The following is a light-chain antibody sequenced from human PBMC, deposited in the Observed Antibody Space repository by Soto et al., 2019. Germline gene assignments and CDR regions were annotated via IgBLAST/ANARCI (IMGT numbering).Light chain of an antibody. J-gene: IGKJ1*01. V-gene: IGKV4-1*01. CDR1: QSVLYSSNNKNY. Sequence: DIVMTQSPDSLAVSLDERATINCKSSQSVLYSSNNKNYLAWYQQKPGQPPKLLIYWASTRESGVPDRFSGSGSGTDFTLTISSLQAEDVAVYYCQQYYNTAAFGQGTKVEIK. CDR3: QQYYNTAA. CDR2: WAS.